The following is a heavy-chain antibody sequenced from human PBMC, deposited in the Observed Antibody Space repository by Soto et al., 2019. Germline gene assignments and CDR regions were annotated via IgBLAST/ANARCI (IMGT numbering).Heavy chain of an antibody. CDR1: GGSISSGGYY. D-gene: IGHD3-10*01. CDR3: ASRMVREFDY. V-gene: IGHV4-31*03. Sequence: SETLSLTCTVSGGSISSGGYYWSWIRQHPGKGLEWIGYIYYSGSTYYNPSLKSRVTISVDTSKNQFSLKLSSVTAADTAVYYCASRMVREFDYWGQGTLVTVSS. J-gene: IGHJ4*02. CDR2: IYYSGST.